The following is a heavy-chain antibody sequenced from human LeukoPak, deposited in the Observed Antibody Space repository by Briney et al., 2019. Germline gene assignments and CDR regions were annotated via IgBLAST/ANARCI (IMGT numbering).Heavy chain of an antibody. CDR1: GYTFTGYY. CDR2: INPNSGGT. V-gene: IGHV1-2*02. Sequence: ASVKASCKASGYTFTGYYMHWVRQAPGQGLEWMGWINPNSGGTNYAQKFQGRVTMTRDTSISTAYMELSRLRSDDTAVYYCARVRVVATIHNWFDPWGQGTLVTVSS. CDR3: ARVRVVATIHNWFDP. D-gene: IGHD5-12*01. J-gene: IGHJ5*02.